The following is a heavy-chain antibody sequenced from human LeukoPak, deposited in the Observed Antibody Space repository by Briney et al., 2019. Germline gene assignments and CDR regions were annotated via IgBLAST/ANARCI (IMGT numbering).Heavy chain of an antibody. V-gene: IGHV1-2*02. CDR3: ARDLLRITMVRGVISY. Sequence: GASVEVSCKASGYTFTGYYMHWVRQAPGQGLEWMGWINPNSGGTNYAQKFQGRVTMTRDTSISTAYMELSRLRSDDTAVYYCARDLLRITMVRGVISYWGQGTLVTVSS. J-gene: IGHJ4*02. CDR2: INPNSGGT. CDR1: GYTFTGYY. D-gene: IGHD3-10*01.